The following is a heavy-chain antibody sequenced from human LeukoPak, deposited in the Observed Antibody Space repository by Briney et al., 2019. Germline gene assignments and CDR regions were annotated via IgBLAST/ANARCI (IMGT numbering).Heavy chain of an antibody. D-gene: IGHD2-8*01. CDR1: GGSISSSSYY. J-gene: IGHJ6*04. V-gene: IGHV4-61*02. CDR2: IYTSGST. Sequence: SETLSLTCTVSGGSISSSSYYWSWIRQPAGKGLEWIGRIYTSGSTNYNPSLKSRVTMSVDTSKNQFSLKLSSVTAADTAVYYCAREHFLIRSLDVWGKGTTVTVSS. CDR3: AREHFLIRSLDV.